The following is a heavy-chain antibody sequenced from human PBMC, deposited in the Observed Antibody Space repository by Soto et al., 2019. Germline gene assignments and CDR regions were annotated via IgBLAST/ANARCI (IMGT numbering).Heavy chain of an antibody. D-gene: IGHD3-16*02. J-gene: IGHJ3*02. CDR3: ARGVNVWGSYRSDAFDI. Sequence: LSLTCAVYGGSFSGYYWSWIRQPPGKGLEWIGEINHSGSTNYNPSLKSRVTISVDTSKNQFSLKLSSVTAADTAVYYCARGVNVWGSYRSDAFDIWGQGTMVTVSS. CDR1: GGSFSGYY. CDR2: INHSGST. V-gene: IGHV4-34*01.